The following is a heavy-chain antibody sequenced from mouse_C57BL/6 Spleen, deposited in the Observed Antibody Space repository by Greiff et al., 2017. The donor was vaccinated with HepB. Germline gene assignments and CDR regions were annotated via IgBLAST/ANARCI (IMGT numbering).Heavy chain of an antibody. J-gene: IGHJ1*03. CDR2: ISSGGDYI. CDR3: TREGRGYFDV. CDR1: GFTFSSYA. Sequence: EVKLMESGEGLVKPGGSLKLSCAASGFTFSSYAMSWVRQTPEKRLEWVAYISSGGDYIYYADTVKGRFTISRDNARNTLYLQMSSLKSEDTAMYYCTREGRGYFDVWGTGTTVIVSS. V-gene: IGHV5-9-1*02.